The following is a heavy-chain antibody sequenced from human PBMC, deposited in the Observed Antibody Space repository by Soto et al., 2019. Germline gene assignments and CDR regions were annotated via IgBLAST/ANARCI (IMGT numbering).Heavy chain of an antibody. V-gene: IGHV4-34*01. Sequence: QVQLQQWGAGLLKPSETLSLDCAVYGGSFSGPNWSWIRQPPGKGLEWIGEINHSGSTNYNPSLKILVTISIDMAKIQNSLKVSSVNAADTALYYCARGWGFGFDPWGQGILVTVSS. CDR1: GGSFSGPN. CDR3: ARGWGFGFDP. CDR2: INHSGST. D-gene: IGHD3-10*01. J-gene: IGHJ5*02.